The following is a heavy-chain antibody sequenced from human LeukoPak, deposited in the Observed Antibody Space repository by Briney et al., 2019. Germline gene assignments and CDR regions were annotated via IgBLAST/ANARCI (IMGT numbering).Heavy chain of an antibody. Sequence: ASVKVSCKASGGTFSSYAISWVRQAPGQGLEWMGRIIPILGIANYAQKLQGRVTMTTDTSTSTAYMELRSLRSDDTAVYYCARGHTLHNYYYYYGMDVWGQGTTVTVSS. D-gene: IGHD1-14*01. J-gene: IGHJ6*02. V-gene: IGHV1-69*04. CDR3: ARGHTLHNYYYYYGMDV. CDR1: GGTFSSYA. CDR2: IIPILGIA.